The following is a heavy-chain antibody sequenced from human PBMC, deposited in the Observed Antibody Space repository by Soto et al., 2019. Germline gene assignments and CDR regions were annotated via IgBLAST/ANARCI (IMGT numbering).Heavy chain of an antibody. CDR2: MSYSRSS. D-gene: IGHD1-1*01. V-gene: IGHV4-39*01. J-gene: IGHJ5*02. CDR3: ESHLRPNNWGGGYSSS. CDR1: GGSISSNNYY. Sequence: QLQLQESGPGLVKPSETLSLTCFVSGGSISSNNYYWGWIRQPPGKGLEWIGSMSYSRSSYYNPSLKSRVPISVDTSKNQFSLKLTSVTAADPAVYYFESHLRPNNWGGGYSSSWGQGPMVTVSS.